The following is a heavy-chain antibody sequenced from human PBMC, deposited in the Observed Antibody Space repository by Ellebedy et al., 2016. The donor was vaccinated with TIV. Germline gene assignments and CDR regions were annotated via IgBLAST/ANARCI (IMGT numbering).Heavy chain of an antibody. CDR3: ARDQSIGSRLVYYFDY. V-gene: IGHV3-48*04. Sequence: GESLKISCAASGFTLSSSAMNWVRQAPGKGLEWVAYISSSSSNIHYADSVKGRFTVSRDNAKNSLYLQMNSLRPEDRAVHYCARDQSIGSRLVYYFDYWGQGTLVTVSS. J-gene: IGHJ4*02. CDR2: ISSSSSNI. D-gene: IGHD6-6*01. CDR1: GFTLSSSA.